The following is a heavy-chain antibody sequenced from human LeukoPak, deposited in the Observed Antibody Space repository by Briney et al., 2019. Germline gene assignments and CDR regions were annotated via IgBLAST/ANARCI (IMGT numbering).Heavy chain of an antibody. CDR2: IYYSGST. CDR1: GGSMSSSSYY. V-gene: IGHV4-39*01. J-gene: IGHJ4*02. Sequence: SSETLSLTCTVSGGSMSSSSYYWGWIRQPPGKGLEWIGSIYYSGSTYYNPSLKSRVTISVDTSKNQFSLKLSSVTAADTAVYYCAEYYYDSSGSSPLDYWGQGTLVTVSS. CDR3: AEYYYDSSGSSPLDY. D-gene: IGHD3-22*01.